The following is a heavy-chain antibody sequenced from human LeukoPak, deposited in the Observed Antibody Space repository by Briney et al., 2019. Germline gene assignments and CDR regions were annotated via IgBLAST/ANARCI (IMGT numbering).Heavy chain of an antibody. V-gene: IGHV3-9*01. Sequence: GGSLRLSCAASGFTFDDYAMHWVRHAPGKGLEWVSGISWNSGSIGYADSVKGRFTISRDNAKNSLYLQMNSLRAEDTALYYCARESSIAVAGIYSNWFDPWGQGTLVTVSS. D-gene: IGHD6-19*01. CDR2: ISWNSGSI. J-gene: IGHJ5*02. CDR3: ARESSIAVAGIYSNWFDP. CDR1: GFTFDDYA.